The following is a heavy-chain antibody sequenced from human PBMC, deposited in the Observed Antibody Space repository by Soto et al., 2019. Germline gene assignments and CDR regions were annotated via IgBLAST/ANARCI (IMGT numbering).Heavy chain of an antibody. CDR3: ARYYDFWSGYRKYYYYYYGMDV. D-gene: IGHD3-3*01. CDR1: GGTFSSYA. CDR2: IIPIFGTP. J-gene: IGHJ6*02. Sequence: SVKVSCKASGGTFSSYAISWVRQAPGRGLEWMVGIIPIFGTPNYAQKFQGRVTITADKSTSTAYMELTSLRSEDTAVYYCARYYDFWSGYRKYYYYYYGMDVWG. V-gene: IGHV1-69*06.